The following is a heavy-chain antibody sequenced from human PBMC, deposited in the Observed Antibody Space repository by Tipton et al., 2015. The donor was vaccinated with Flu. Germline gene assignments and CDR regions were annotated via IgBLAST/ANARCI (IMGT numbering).Heavy chain of an antibody. J-gene: IGHJ4*02. CDR2: IYPSGTT. CDR1: GGSISSYY. CDR3: ARRRAGAAYNF. V-gene: IGHV4-59*05. Sequence: GLVKPSETLSLTCTVSGGSISSYYYNWIRQPPGKGLEWIGSIYPSGTTYYNPSLKSRVTISVDTSKSQFSLMLSSVTAADTAVYFCARRRAGAAYNFWGQGTLVTVSS. D-gene: IGHD1-26*01.